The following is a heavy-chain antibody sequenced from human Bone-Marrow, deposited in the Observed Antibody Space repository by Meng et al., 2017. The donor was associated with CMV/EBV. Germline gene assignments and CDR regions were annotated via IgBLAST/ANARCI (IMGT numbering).Heavy chain of an antibody. D-gene: IGHD6-6*01. Sequence: GGSLRLSCAAAGFSFSSYNMNWVRQAPEKGLEWVSFISTSSSYIYYADSVKGRFTISRDNAKNSLYLQMNSLRAEDTAVYYCARDAVGWDSSSSGRFDYWGQGTLVTVSS. CDR2: ISTSSSYI. V-gene: IGHV3-21*06. CDR3: ARDAVGWDSSSSGRFDY. CDR1: GFSFSSYN. J-gene: IGHJ4*02.